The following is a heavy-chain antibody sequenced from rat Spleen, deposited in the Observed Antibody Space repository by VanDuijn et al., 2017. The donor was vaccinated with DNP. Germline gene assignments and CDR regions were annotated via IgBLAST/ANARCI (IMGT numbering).Heavy chain of an antibody. J-gene: IGHJ4*01. CDR1: GFIFSDYN. D-gene: IGHD1-3*01. CDR2: ISYDGSST. Sequence: EVQLVESGGGLVQPGRSLKLSCAASGFIFSDYNMAWVRQAPKKGLEWVATISYDGSSTYYRDSVKGRFTISRDNAKSTLYLQMDSLRSEDTATYYCARRGATVATWVMDAWGQGASVTVSS. V-gene: IGHV5-7*01. CDR3: ARRGATVATWVMDA.